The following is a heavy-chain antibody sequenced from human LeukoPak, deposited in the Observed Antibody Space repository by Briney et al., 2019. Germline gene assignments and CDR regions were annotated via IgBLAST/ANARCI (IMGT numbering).Heavy chain of an antibody. J-gene: IGHJ4*02. Sequence: GGSLRLSCAASGFTVSSNYMSWVRQAPGKGLEWISEIYSNGNTYYAASVKGRFSISRDNFKNTVYLQMNSLRAEDTAVYYCAKHHRMAARLVYFDYWGQGTLVTVSS. CDR3: AKHHRMAARLVYFDY. CDR1: GFTVSSNY. V-gene: IGHV3-53*01. CDR2: IYSNGNT. D-gene: IGHD6-6*01.